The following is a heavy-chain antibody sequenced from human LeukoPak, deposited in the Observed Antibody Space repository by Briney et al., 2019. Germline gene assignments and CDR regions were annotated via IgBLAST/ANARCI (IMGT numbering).Heavy chain of an antibody. J-gene: IGHJ5*02. Sequence: PSETLSLTCTVSGRPISSSIYYWGWIRQPPGKGLEWIGSINYSGSTYYNPSLNSRATISVDTSKNQFSLKLSSVTAADTAVYYCARERWTEDIVVVVAASGRGWFDPWGQGTLVTVSS. CDR2: INYSGST. CDR1: GRPISSSIYY. V-gene: IGHV4-39*02. CDR3: ARERWTEDIVVVVAASGRGWFDP. D-gene: IGHD2-15*01.